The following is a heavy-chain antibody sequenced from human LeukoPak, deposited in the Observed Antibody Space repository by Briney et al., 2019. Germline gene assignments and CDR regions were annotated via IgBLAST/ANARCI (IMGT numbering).Heavy chain of an antibody. CDR2: IYYSGST. CDR3: ASVYDSSGYRLDYFDY. CDR1: GGSISSYY. Sequence: SETLSLTCTVSGGSISSYYWSWIRQPPGKGLEWIGYIYYSGSTNYNPSLKSRVTISVDTSKNQFSLKLSSVTAADTAVYYCASVYDSSGYRLDYFDYWGQGTLVTVSS. J-gene: IGHJ4*02. V-gene: IGHV4-59*08. D-gene: IGHD3-22*01.